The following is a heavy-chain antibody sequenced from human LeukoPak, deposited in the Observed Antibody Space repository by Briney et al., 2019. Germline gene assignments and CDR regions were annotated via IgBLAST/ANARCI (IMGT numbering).Heavy chain of an antibody. CDR1: GFTFSSYG. CDR3: AKGPRLLWFGETLGWFDP. V-gene: IGHV3-30*18. J-gene: IGHJ5*02. Sequence: GRSLRLSCAASGFTFSSYGMHWVRQAPGKGLEWGAVISYDGSNKYYADSVKGRFTISRDNSKNTLYLHMNRLRAEDTAVYYCAKGPRLLWFGETLGWFDPWGQGTLVTVSS. D-gene: IGHD3-10*01. CDR2: ISYDGSNK.